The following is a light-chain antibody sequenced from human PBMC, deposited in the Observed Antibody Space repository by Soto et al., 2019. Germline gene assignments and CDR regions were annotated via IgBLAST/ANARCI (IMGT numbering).Light chain of an antibody. CDR3: QQYGSSPLT. J-gene: IGKJ4*01. CDR2: GAS. CDR1: QSVSSSY. V-gene: IGKV3-20*01. Sequence: VLTQSPGTLSLSPGERATLSCRASQSVSSSYLAWYQQKPGQAPRLLIYGASSRATGIPDRFSGSGSGTDFTLTISRLEPEDFAVYYCQQYGSSPLTFGGGTKVDIK.